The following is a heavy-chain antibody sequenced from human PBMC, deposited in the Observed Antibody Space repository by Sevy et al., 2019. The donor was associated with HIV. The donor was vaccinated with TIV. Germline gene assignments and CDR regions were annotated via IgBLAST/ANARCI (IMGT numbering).Heavy chain of an antibody. V-gene: IGHV4-59*01. J-gene: IGHJ4*02. Sequence: SETLSLTCTVSGGSINFYYWNWIRQPPGKGLEWIGHIYYSGTTNFNPSLKSRVTMSVDTSKNQFSLKMSSVTPADTAIYYCARDQGTSGPGFPFYWGLGTLVTVSS. CDR1: GGSINFYY. D-gene: IGHD2-8*01. CDR2: IYYSGTT. CDR3: ARDQGTSGPGFPFY.